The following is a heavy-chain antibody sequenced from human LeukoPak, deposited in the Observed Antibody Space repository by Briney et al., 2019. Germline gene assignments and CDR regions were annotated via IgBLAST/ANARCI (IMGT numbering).Heavy chain of an antibody. Sequence: ASVRVSCKASGYTFTGYYMHWVRQAPGQGLEWMGWINPNSGGTNYAQKFQGRVTMTRDTSITTAYMELSRLTSDDTAVYYCARLVDPGYHSGSVSYRDYWGQGTLVTVSS. D-gene: IGHD3-10*01. CDR1: GYTFTGYY. CDR2: INPNSGGT. J-gene: IGHJ4*02. CDR3: ARLVDPGYHSGSVSYRDY. V-gene: IGHV1-2*02.